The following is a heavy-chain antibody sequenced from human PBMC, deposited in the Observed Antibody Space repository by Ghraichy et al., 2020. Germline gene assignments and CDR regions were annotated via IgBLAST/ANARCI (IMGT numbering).Heavy chain of an antibody. V-gene: IGHV3-7*03. CDR2: IKNDGSEI. CDR3: ARAYYYVSNGFFDRFDS. D-gene: IGHD3-10*02. J-gene: IGHJ4*02. Sequence: GGSLRLSCAASGFTLSNYWMTWIRQAPGKGLEWVATIKNDGSEIYYGGSVKGRFTISRDNAKNSLYLQMNGLRAENTAVYYCARAYYYVSNGFFDRFDSWGQGTLVSVAS. CDR1: GFTLSNYW.